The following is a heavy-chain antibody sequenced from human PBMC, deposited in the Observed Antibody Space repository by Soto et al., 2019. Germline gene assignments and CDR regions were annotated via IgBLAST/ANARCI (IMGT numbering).Heavy chain of an antibody. CDR2: IYHSGSN. V-gene: IGHV4-4*02. J-gene: IGHJ6*02. D-gene: IGHD6-13*01. CDR1: GGSISSSNW. Sequence: QVQLQESGPGLVKPSGTLSLTCAVSGGSISSSNWWSWVRQPPGKGLEWIGEIYHSGSNNYNPFLKSPATISVVKTKNQVSLTLSSVPAADTAVYYCARIAAAAYYYYGMDVWGQGTTVTVSS. CDR3: ARIAAAAYYYYGMDV.